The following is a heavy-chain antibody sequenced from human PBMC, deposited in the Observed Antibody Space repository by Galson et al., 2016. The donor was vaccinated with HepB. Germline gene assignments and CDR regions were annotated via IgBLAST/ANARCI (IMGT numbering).Heavy chain of an antibody. CDR1: GFTFRSYI. Sequence: SPRLSCAVSGFTFRSYIMHWVRQAPGKGLESVASISSGSAYKYYADSMKGRFTISRDNAKQSLYLQMSSLRAEDTAVYYCARDRGSGYLDAFDIWGQGTMVTVSS. D-gene: IGHD3-22*01. CDR2: ISSGSAYK. J-gene: IGHJ3*02. V-gene: IGHV3-21*01. CDR3: ARDRGSGYLDAFDI.